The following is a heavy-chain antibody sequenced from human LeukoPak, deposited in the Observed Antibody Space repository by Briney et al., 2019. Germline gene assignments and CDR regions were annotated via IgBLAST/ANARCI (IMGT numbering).Heavy chain of an antibody. CDR2: ISSDGSNK. D-gene: IGHD6-6*01. J-gene: IGHJ4*02. CDR1: GFIFSSYA. CDR3: DPHDSSSHF. Sequence: PGGSPRLSCAASGFIFSSYAMHWVRQAPGKGLEWVAFISSDGSNKYYADSVKGRFTISRDNSKNTLYLQMNSLGDEDTAVYYCDPHDSSSHFWGQGTLVTVSS. V-gene: IGHV3-30-3*01.